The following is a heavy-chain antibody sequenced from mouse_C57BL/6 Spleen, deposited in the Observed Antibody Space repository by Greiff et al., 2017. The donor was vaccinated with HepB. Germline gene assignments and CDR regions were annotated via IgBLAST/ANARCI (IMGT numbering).Heavy chain of an antibody. CDR3: ARDYGPFAY. Sequence: EVQLQQSGPELVKPGASVKISCKASGYSFTGYYMNWVKQSPEKSLEWIGEINPSTGGTTYNQKFKAKATLTVDKSSSTAYMQLKSLTSEDSAVYYCARDYGPFAYWGQGTLVTVSA. V-gene: IGHV1-42*01. CDR1: GYSFTGYY. CDR2: INPSTGGT. J-gene: IGHJ3*01. D-gene: IGHD1-1*02.